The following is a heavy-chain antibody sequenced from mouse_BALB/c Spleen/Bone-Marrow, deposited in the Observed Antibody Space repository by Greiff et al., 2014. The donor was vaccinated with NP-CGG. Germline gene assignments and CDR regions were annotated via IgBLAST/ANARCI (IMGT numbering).Heavy chain of an antibody. CDR1: GFSFTSYG. D-gene: IGHD1-2*01. V-gene: IGHV2-9*02. J-gene: IGHJ2*01. CDR2: IWAGGST. Sequence: VQGVESGPGLVAPSQSLSITCTVSGFSFTSYGVHWVRQPPGKGLEWLGIIWAGGSTNYNSTLMSRLTISKDNSKSQVFLKMNSLQTDDTAMYYCARYYYGFLDYWGQGTTLTVSS. CDR3: ARYYYGFLDY.